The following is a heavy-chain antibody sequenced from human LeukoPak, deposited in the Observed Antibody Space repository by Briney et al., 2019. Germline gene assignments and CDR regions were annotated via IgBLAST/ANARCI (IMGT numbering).Heavy chain of an antibody. Sequence: ASVKVSCKASGYTFIAYYIHWVRQAPGQGLEWMGWINPNSGGTNYAQKFQGWVTMTRDTSISTAYMELSRLRSDDTAVYYCARAYYDSSGYYYFDYWGQGTLVTVSS. V-gene: IGHV1-2*04. D-gene: IGHD3-22*01. J-gene: IGHJ4*02. CDR3: ARAYYDSSGYYYFDY. CDR2: INPNSGGT. CDR1: GYTFIAYY.